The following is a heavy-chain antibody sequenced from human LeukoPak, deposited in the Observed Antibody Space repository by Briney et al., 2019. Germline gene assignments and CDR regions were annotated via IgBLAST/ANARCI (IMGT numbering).Heavy chain of an antibody. CDR1: GDSISNSAYD. V-gene: IGHV4-39*01. J-gene: IGHJ6*02. D-gene: IGHD3-10*01. CDR3: ARKTPGTSVDV. Sequence: PSETLSLTCTVSGDSISNSAYDWVWIRQPPGKGLEWIGTITNTGNTYSNPSLKSRVTISIDTSKTQISLKLTSVTAADTAVFYCARKTPGTSVDVWGQGTPVTVSS. CDR2: ITNTGNT.